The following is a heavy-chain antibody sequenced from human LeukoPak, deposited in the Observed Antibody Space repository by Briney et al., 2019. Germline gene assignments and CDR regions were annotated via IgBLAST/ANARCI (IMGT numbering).Heavy chain of an antibody. Sequence: SVKVSCKASGGTFSSYAISWVRQVPGQGLEWMGGIIPIFGTANYAQKFQGRVTITADESTSTAYMELSSLRSEDTAVYYCARSTTVTTSPYYYYGMDVWGQGTTVTVSS. D-gene: IGHD4-17*01. CDR3: ARSTTVTTSPYYYYGMDV. CDR2: IIPIFGTA. J-gene: IGHJ6*02. CDR1: GGTFSSYA. V-gene: IGHV1-69*13.